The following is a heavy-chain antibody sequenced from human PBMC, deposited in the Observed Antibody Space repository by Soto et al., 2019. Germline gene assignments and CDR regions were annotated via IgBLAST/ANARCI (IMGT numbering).Heavy chain of an antibody. D-gene: IGHD6-25*01. Sequence: ASVKVSCKASGYTFTSYGISWVRQAPGQGIECMGWISAYNGNTNYAQKLQGRVTMTTDTSTSTAYMELRSLRSDDTAVYYCAILICSGLSAVGGKGTTGTIAS. V-gene: IGHV1-18*04. J-gene: IGHJ6*01. CDR3: AILICSGLSAV. CDR1: GYTFTSYG. CDR2: ISAYNGNT.